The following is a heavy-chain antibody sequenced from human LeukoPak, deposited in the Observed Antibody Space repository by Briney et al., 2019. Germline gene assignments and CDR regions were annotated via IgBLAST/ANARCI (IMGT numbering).Heavy chain of an antibody. CDR3: AKVFPDTVGADY. Sequence: AGSLRLTCAASGLTLSSYAMYWVRQAPGKGLEWVPFIRYDGSNKYYADSVKGRFTISRDNSKNTLYLQIKSLQSEDTANYYCAKVFPDTVGADYCGPGTLVTVSS. CDR1: GLTLSSYA. V-gene: IGHV3-30*02. D-gene: IGHD5-18*01. J-gene: IGHJ4*02. CDR2: IRYDGSNK.